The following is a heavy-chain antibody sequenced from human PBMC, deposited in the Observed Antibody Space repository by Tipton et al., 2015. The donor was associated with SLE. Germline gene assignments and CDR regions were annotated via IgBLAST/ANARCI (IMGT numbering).Heavy chain of an antibody. Sequence: GSLRLSCAASGFAFKTYAMSGVGQAPGRGLEWVSGISASGTTYFAESVKGRFSISRDNSKNTVYLQLKSLRAGDTAVYYCAKDAEGDTYGPPTFFDFWGQGTLVTVSS. D-gene: IGHD5-18*01. CDR2: ISASGTT. J-gene: IGHJ4*02. V-gene: IGHV3-23*01. CDR1: GFAFKTYA. CDR3: AKDAEGDTYGPPTFFDF.